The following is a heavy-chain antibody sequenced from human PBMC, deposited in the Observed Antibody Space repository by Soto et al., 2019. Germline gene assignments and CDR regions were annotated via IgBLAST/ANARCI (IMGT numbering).Heavy chain of an antibody. D-gene: IGHD7-27*01. CDR2: ISADTGNT. J-gene: IGHJ3*02. Sequence: GASVKVSCKAAGNAFSNYDINWVRQAPGQGLEWMGWISADTGNTKYVQKLQDRLTMTTDTSTNTVYMELRGLRSDDTAVYFCAINWGFEAFDIWGQGTMVTVSS. CDR3: AINWGFEAFDI. CDR1: GNAFSNYD. V-gene: IGHV1-18*01.